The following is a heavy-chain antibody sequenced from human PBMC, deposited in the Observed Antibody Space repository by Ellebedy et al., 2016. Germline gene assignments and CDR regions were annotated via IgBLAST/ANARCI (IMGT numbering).Heavy chain of an antibody. CDR3: RQGHYFDQ. CDR1: GLNLNTFF. Sequence: GGSLRLSXTASGLNLNTFFMSWVRQAPGKGLEWVSTISAGSDTTRLADSVKGRFTISRDNSKNTLYLQMNNLRVDDTALYYCRQGHYFDQWGQGALVTVSS. V-gene: IGHV3-23*01. CDR2: ISAGSDTT. J-gene: IGHJ4*02.